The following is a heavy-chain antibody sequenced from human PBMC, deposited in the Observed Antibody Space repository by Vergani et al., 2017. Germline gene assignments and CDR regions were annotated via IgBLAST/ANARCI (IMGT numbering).Heavy chain of an antibody. V-gene: IGHV3-30-3*01. J-gene: IGHJ3*02. Sequence: QVQLVESGGGVVQPGTSLRLSCVVSGFALNRHAMYWVRQAPGKGLEWVVGISFDGTNEYYPDLVKGQFTISRDIAKNTLYLQMNSLRAEDTAVYYCARAMTPTSXFGELLRTLDAFDIWGQGTMVTVSS. CDR1: GFALNRHA. D-gene: IGHD3-10*01. CDR2: ISFDGTNE. CDR3: ARAMTPTSXFGELLRTLDAFDI.